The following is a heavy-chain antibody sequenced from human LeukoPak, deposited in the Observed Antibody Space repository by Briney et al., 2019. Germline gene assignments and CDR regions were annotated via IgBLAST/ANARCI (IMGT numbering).Heavy chain of an antibody. Sequence: PGGSLRLSCAASGFTFSSYAMSWVRQAPGKGLEWVSAISGSGGSTYYADSVKGRFTISRDNSKNTLYLQMNSLRAEDTAVYYCAKPGKYYDSSGYYWRYDYFDYWGQGTLVTVSS. V-gene: IGHV3-23*01. CDR3: AKPGKYYDSSGYYWRYDYFDY. CDR2: ISGSGGST. CDR1: GFTFSSYA. D-gene: IGHD3-22*01. J-gene: IGHJ4*02.